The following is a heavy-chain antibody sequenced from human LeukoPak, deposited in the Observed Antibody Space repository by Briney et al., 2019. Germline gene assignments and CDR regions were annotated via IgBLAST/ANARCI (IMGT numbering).Heavy chain of an antibody. CDR3: ARADSNGWYDLFDY. CDR2: IYHSGST. Sequence: PSETLSLTCTVSGGSISSGGYYWSWIRQPPGKGLEWIGYIYHSGSTYYNPSLKSRVTISVDRSKNQFSLKLSSVTAADTAVYYCARADSNGWYDLFDYWGQGTLVTVSS. J-gene: IGHJ4*02. V-gene: IGHV4-30-2*01. D-gene: IGHD6-19*01. CDR1: GGSISSGGYY.